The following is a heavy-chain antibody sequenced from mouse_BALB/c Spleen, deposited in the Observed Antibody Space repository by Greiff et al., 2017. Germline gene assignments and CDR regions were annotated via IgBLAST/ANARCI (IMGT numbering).Heavy chain of an antibody. CDR3: ARAAFTTATSWFAY. Sequence: EVQLQQSGPELVKPGASVKISCKASGYSFTGYYMHWVKQSHVKSLEWIGRINPYNGATSYNQNFKDKASLTVDKSSSTAYMELHSLTSEDSAVYYCARAAFTTATSWFAYWGQGTLVTVSA. V-gene: IGHV1-26*01. D-gene: IGHD1-2*01. CDR1: GYSFTGYY. J-gene: IGHJ3*01. CDR2: INPYNGAT.